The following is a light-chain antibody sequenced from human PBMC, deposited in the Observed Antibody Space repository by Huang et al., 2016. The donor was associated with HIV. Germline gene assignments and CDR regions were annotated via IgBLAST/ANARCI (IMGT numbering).Light chain of an antibody. Sequence: DIQMTQSPSSLSASVGDRVTITCRASQSISNHLHWYQQKPGKVPKLLIYAASTCQTGVPSRFNGRGSGTDFTLTISRLQPEDIATYYCQQSYSTPLTFGGGTKVEIK. CDR2: AAS. CDR3: QQSYSTPLT. CDR1: QSISNH. V-gene: IGKV1-39*01. J-gene: IGKJ4*01.